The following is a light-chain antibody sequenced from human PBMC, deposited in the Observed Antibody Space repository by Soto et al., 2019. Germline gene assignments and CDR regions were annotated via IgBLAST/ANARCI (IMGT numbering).Light chain of an antibody. J-gene: IGLJ1*01. CDR1: DSDVGSYNL. Sequence: QSALTKPASVSGSPGQSITISCTGTDSDVGSYNLVSWYQQHPGKAPKLVIYKGSERPSGDSNRFSGSKSGNTASLTISGLQDEDEADDYCCSYAGSSTFYVFGTGTKLTVL. V-gene: IGLV2-23*01. CDR2: KGS. CDR3: CSYAGSSTFYV.